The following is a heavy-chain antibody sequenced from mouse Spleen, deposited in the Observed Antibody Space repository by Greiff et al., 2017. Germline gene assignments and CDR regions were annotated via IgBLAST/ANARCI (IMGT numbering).Heavy chain of an antibody. D-gene: IGHD4-1*01. Sequence: QVQLQQSGAELVRPGSSVKLSCKASGYTFTSYWMHWVKQRPIQGLEWIGNIDPSDSETHYNQKFKDKATLTVDKSSSTAYMQLSSLTSEDSAVYYCARELGRGRGFAYWGQGTLVTVSA. V-gene: IGHV1-52*01. CDR2: IDPSDSET. J-gene: IGHJ3*01. CDR1: GYTFTSYW. CDR3: ARELGRGRGFAY.